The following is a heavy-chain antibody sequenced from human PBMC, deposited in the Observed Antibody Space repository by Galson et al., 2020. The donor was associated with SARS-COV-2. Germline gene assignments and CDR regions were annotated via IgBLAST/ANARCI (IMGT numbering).Heavy chain of an antibody. V-gene: IGHV1-24*01. CDR3: ATDRSSNYPNYYYYGMDV. J-gene: IGHJ6*02. CDR2: FDPEDGET. CDR1: GYTLTELS. D-gene: IGHD4-4*01. Sequence: ASVKVSCKVSGYTLTELSMHWVRQAPGIGLEWMGGFDPEDGETIYAQKFQGRVTMTEDTSTDTAYMELSSLRSEDTAVYYCATDRSSNYPNYYYYGMDVWGQGTTVTVSS.